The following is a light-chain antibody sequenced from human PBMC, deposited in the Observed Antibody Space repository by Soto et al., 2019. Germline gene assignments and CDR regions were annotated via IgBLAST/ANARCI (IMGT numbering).Light chain of an antibody. Sequence: QSVLTQPASVSGSPGQSITISCTGTSSDVGGYNYVSWPQQRPGKAPQLMIYEVSNRPSGVSNRFSGSKSGNTASLTISGLQAEDEADYYCSSYTSSSTYVFGTGTKVTVL. CDR1: SSDVGGYNY. CDR2: EVS. CDR3: SSYTSSSTYV. J-gene: IGLJ1*01. V-gene: IGLV2-14*01.